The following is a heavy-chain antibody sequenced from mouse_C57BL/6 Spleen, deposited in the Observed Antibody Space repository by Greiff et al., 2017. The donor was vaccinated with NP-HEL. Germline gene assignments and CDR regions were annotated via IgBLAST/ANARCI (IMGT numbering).Heavy chain of an antibody. D-gene: IGHD1-1*01. CDR1: GFTFSSYG. CDR2: ISSGGSYT. CDR3: ARQSYGSRDWYFDV. V-gene: IGHV5-6*01. J-gene: IGHJ1*03. Sequence: EVKLVESGGDLVKPGGSLKLSCAASGFTFSSYGMSWVRQTPDKRLEWVATISSGGSYTYYPDSVKGRFTISRDNAKNTLYLQMSSLKSEDTAMYYCARQSYGSRDWYFDVWGTGTTVTVSS.